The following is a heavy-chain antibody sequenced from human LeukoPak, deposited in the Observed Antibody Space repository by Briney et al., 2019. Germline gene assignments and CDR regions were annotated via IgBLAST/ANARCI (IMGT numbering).Heavy chain of an antibody. Sequence: ASVKVSCKVSGYTLTELSMHWVRQAPGKGLEWMGGFDPEDGQTIYAQKFQGRVTMTEDTSTDTAYMELSSLRSEDTAVYYCAAVKSYYYDSSGYSSFDYWGLGTLVTVSS. CDR1: GYTLTELS. CDR3: AAVKSYYYDSSGYSSFDY. D-gene: IGHD3-22*01. J-gene: IGHJ4*02. V-gene: IGHV1-24*01. CDR2: FDPEDGQT.